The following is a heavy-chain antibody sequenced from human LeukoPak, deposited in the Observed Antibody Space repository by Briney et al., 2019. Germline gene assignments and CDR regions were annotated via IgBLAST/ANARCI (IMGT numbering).Heavy chain of an antibody. J-gene: IGHJ4*02. CDR1: GGSISSYH. D-gene: IGHD5-12*01. CDR3: ARRNPQGYSGYDSFDY. Sequence: SETLSLTCTVSGGSISSYHWSWIRQPPGKGLECIGYIYYSGSTKYNPSLKSRVTISVDTSKNQFSLKLSSVTAADTAVYYCARRNPQGYSGYDSFDYWGQGTLVTVSS. CDR2: IYYSGST. V-gene: IGHV4-59*12.